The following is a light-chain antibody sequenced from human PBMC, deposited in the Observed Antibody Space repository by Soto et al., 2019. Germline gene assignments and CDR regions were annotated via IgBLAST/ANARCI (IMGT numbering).Light chain of an antibody. CDR3: SSYTSSSTHV. J-gene: IGLJ1*01. CDR1: SSDIGAFTF. CDR2: DVN. V-gene: IGLV2-14*03. Sequence: QSALTQPASVSGSPGQSITISCTGTSSDIGAFTFVSWYQQHPGKVPKLMIFDVNRRPSGVSDRFSGSKSGNTAALTISGLQAEEEGDYDCSSYTSSSTHVFGSGTKLTVL.